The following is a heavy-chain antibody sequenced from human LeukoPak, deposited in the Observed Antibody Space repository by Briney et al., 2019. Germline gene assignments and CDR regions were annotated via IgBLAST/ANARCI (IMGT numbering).Heavy chain of an antibody. CDR1: GGSISSSY. CDR3: ARGTLISFGDQADACAL. CDR2: VYTRGSP. D-gene: IGHD3-10*01. J-gene: IGHJ4*02. Sequence: SETLSLTCTVSGGSISSSYWSWIRQSPGKGLEWIGRVYTRGSPNYNPSLQSRITLSIDKSRNQISLKLTSVTAADTAVYYCARGTLISFGDQADACALWGRGPRVSVFS. V-gene: IGHV4-4*07.